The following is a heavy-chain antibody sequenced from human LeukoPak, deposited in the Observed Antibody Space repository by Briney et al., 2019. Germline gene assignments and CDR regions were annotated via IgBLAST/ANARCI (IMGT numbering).Heavy chain of an antibody. Sequence: SQTLSLTCTVSGGSISSGGYYWRWIRQHPGKGLEWIGYIYYSGSTYYNPSLKSRVAISVDTSKNRFSLKLSSVTAADTAVYYCARRAVDTAMVNDAFDIWGQGTMVTVSS. J-gene: IGHJ3*02. CDR2: IYYSGST. V-gene: IGHV4-31*03. D-gene: IGHD5-18*01. CDR1: GGSISSGGYY. CDR3: ARRAVDTAMVNDAFDI.